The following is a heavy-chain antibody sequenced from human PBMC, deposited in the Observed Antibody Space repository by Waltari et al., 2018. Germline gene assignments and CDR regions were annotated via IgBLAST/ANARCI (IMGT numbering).Heavy chain of an antibody. V-gene: IGHV4-39*01. CDR1: GDSLTSDIYY. J-gene: IGHJ5*02. Sequence: QLQLQESGPGLVTPSETLSLTCTVSGDSLTSDIYYWGWLRQPPGKGLEWIATISYRGATYSSPSLKSRVSISIDTSKNQFSLKVTSVTAADTAVYYCARQGYCGGDCYSDTWGQGTLVTVSP. CDR3: ARQGYCGGDCYSDT. CDR2: ISYRGAT. D-gene: IGHD2-21*01.